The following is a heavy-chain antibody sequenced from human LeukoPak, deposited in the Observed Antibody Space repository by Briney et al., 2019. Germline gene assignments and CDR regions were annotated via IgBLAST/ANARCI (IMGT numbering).Heavy chain of an antibody. Sequence: SETLSLTCAVYGGPFSGYYWTWIRQPPGKGLEWIGEINHSGDTNYHPSLKSQATKSLDTSKNQFALKLSSVTAADTAVYYCGRGRGKGKYWGQGTLVTASS. CDR1: GGPFSGYY. V-gene: IGHV4-34*01. D-gene: IGHD2/OR15-2a*01. J-gene: IGHJ4*02. CDR2: INHSGDT. CDR3: GRGRGKGKY.